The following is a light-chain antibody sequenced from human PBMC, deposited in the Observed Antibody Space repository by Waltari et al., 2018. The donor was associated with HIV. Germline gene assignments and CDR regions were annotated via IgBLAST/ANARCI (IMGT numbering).Light chain of an antibody. CDR1: SSDIGEYTY. CDR3: SSYTTIYTWV. V-gene: IGLV2-14*01. CDR2: DFS. J-gene: IGLJ3*02. Sequence: QSALTQPASVSESPGQSITLSCTGTSSDIGEYTYVSWFRHHPTKAPKLIIFDFSYRPSGVSNRFAGSKSGNTASLTISGLQAEDEADYYCSSYTTIYTWVFGGGTKLTVL.